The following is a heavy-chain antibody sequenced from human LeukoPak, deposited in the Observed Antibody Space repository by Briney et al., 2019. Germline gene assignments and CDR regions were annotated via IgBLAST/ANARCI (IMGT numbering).Heavy chain of an antibody. J-gene: IGHJ4*02. V-gene: IGHV3-23*01. CDR3: ASGPPFLKYFEY. CDR1: GFTFSTYV. Sequence: PGGSLRLSCAASGFTFSTYVMNWFRQAPGKVLEWVSTTSVGAEYIFYADSVKGRFTISRDDSNNALYLQMHSLRAEDTALYYCASGPPFLKYFEYWGQGTLVTVSS. D-gene: IGHD3-3*01. CDR2: TSVGAEYI.